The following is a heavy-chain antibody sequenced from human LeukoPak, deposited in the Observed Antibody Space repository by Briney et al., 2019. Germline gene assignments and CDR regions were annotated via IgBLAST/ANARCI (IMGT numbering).Heavy chain of an antibody. Sequence: SETLSLTCAVYGGSFSGYYWSWIRQPPGKGLEWIGEINHSGSTNYNPSLKSRVTISVDTSKNQFSLKLSSVTAADTAVYYCARGRYYDLWSGYYFSPGGTLNAFDIWGQGTMVTVSS. V-gene: IGHV4-34*01. CDR1: GGSFSGYY. J-gene: IGHJ3*02. CDR2: INHSGST. CDR3: ARGRYYDLWSGYYFSPGGTLNAFDI. D-gene: IGHD3-3*01.